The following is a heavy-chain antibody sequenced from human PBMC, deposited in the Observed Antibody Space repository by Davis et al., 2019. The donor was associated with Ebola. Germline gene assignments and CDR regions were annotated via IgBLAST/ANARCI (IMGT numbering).Heavy chain of an antibody. V-gene: IGHV4-34*01. CDR2: INHSGST. CDR3: AAWVLGYCTDSSCYTSYNWFDP. J-gene: IGHJ5*02. D-gene: IGHD6-25*01. Sequence: SQTLSPTCAVYGGSFRGYYWSWIRQPPGKGLEWIGEINHSGSTNYNPSLKSRVTISVDTSKNQFSLKLSSVTAADTAVYYCAAWVLGYCTDSSCYTSYNWFDPWGQGTLVTVSS. CDR1: GGSFRGYY.